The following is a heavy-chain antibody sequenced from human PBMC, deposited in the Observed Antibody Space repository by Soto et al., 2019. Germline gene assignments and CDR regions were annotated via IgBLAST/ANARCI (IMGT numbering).Heavy chain of an antibody. V-gene: IGHV5-10-1*01. CDR1: GHRFTTYW. CDR2: INPTDSET. D-gene: IGHD4-17*01. Sequence: PGESLKISCKTSGHRFTTYWISWVRRMPGKGLEYMGKINPTDSETNYSPSFEGHVTFSVDRSTSTAYVRWNSLKASDTAMYYCASPTMTSTSFYYAMDVWGQGTTVTVSS. CDR3: ASPTMTSTSFYYAMDV. J-gene: IGHJ6*02.